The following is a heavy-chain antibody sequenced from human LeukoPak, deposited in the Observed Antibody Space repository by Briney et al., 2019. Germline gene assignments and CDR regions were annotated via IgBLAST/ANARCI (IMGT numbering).Heavy chain of an antibody. J-gene: IGHJ5*02. V-gene: IGHV4-34*01. CDR1: GGSFSGYY. D-gene: IGHD3-3*01. Sequence: SETLSLTCAVYGGSFSGYYWSWIRQPPGKGLEWIGEINHSGSTNYNPSLKSRVTISVDTSKNQFSLKLSSVTAADTAVYYCARGAPVLRFLEWLFKFDPWGQGTLVTVSS. CDR3: ARGAPVLRFLEWLFKFDP. CDR2: INHSGST.